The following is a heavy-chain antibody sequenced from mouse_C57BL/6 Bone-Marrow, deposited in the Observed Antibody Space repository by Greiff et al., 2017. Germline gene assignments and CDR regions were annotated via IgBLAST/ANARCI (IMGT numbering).Heavy chain of an antibody. Sequence: VMLMESGAELAKPGASVKLSCKASGYTFTSYWMHWVKQRPGQGLDWIGYINPSSGYTKYNQKFKDKVTLTADKSYSTAYMQLSSLTSEYSAVYYCANYYDNDGFDDWGKGTTLTGAS. J-gene: IGHJ2*01. CDR3: ANYYDNDGFDD. V-gene: IGHV1-7*01. D-gene: IGHD2-4*01. CDR1: GYTFTSYW. CDR2: INPSSGYT.